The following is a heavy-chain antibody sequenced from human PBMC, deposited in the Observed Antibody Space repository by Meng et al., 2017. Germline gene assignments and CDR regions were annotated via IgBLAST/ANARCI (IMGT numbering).Heavy chain of an antibody. CDR3: AHSYGSNFDY. J-gene: IGHJ4*02. CDR2: IYWDDDK. D-gene: IGHD3-10*01. Sequence: SVPPRVTPPQTRTLTCAFSGCSLGPTGVCVGWIPQPPGKPLEWLALIYWDDDKRYSPSLKSRLTITKDTSKNQVVLTMTNMDPVDTATYYCAHSYGSNFDYWGQGTLVTVSS. V-gene: IGHV2-5*02. CDR1: GCSLGPTGVC.